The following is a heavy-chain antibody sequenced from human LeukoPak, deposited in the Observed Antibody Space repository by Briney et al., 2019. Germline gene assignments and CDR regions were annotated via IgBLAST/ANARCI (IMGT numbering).Heavy chain of an antibody. V-gene: IGHV4-39*07. CDR2: IYYSGST. J-gene: IGHJ6*03. CDR3: ARDTHGSGSSTYYYYYMDV. D-gene: IGHD3-10*01. CDR1: GGSISSRSYY. Sequence: PSETLSLTCTVSGGSISSRSYYWGWIRQPPGKGLEWIGIIYYSGSTYSNPSLRSRVTISVDTSKNQFSLKLSSVTAADTAVYYCARDTHGSGSSTYYYYYMDVWGKGTTVTISS.